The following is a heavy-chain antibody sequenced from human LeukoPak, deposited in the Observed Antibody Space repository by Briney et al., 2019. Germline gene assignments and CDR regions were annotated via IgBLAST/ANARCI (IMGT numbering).Heavy chain of an antibody. CDR2: INWNGGST. J-gene: IGHJ1*01. D-gene: IGHD1-26*01. V-gene: IGHV3-20*04. CDR3: ARSGLSGSYGYFQH. Sequence: RPGGSLRLSCAASGFTFDDYGMSWVRQAPGKGLGWVSRINWNGGSTGYADSVKGRFTISSDNAKNSLYLQMNSLRAEDTALYYCARSGLSGSYGYFQHWGQGTLVTVSS. CDR1: GFTFDDYG.